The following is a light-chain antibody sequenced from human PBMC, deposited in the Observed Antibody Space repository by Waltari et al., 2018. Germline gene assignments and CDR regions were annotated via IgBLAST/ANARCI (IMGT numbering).Light chain of an antibody. CDR3: QQSYITPYT. V-gene: IGKV1-39*01. CDR2: TAS. CDR1: QSITSY. Sequence: DIQITQAPSSLSASVGDRVTMTCRASQSITSYLNWFQQQPGKAPKRLIHTASSLQSGFPARFSGSGSGTHFTLTITSLQPEDFATYFCQQSYITPYTFGQGTKLEIK. J-gene: IGKJ2*01.